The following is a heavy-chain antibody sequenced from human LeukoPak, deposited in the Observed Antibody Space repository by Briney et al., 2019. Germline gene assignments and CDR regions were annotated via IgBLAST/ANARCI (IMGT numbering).Heavy chain of an antibody. CDR3: ARDIVVVVANFYYYYGMDV. D-gene: IGHD2-15*01. CDR2: IWYDGSNK. V-gene: IGHV3-33*01. Sequence: GGSLRLSCAASGFTFSSYGMPWVRQAPGKGLEWVAVIWYDGSNKYYADSVKGRFTISRDNAKNSLYLQMNSLRAEDTAVYYCARDIVVVVANFYYYYGMDVWGQGTTVTVSS. J-gene: IGHJ6*02. CDR1: GFTFSSYG.